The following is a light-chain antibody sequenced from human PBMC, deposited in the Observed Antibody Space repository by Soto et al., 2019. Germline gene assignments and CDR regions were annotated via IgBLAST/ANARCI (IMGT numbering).Light chain of an antibody. CDR1: SSNIGAGYD. J-gene: IGLJ2*01. Sequence: QSVLTQPPSVSGAPGQRGTISCTGSSSNIGAGYDVHWYQQLPGTAPKLLIYGNSNRPSGVPDRVSGSKSGTSASLAITGLQDEDEADYYCQSYDSSLSGSVVFGGGTQLTVL. CDR2: GNS. V-gene: IGLV1-40*01. CDR3: QSYDSSLSGSVV.